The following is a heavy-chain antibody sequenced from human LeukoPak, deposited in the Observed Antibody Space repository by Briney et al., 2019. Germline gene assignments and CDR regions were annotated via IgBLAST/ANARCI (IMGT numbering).Heavy chain of an antibody. J-gene: IGHJ3*02. CDR1: GFTFSSYA. Sequence: GVVRRLSCAASGFTFSSYAMSWVRQAPGKGLEWVSAISGIGVSTYYADSVKCRFTISRDNSKNTLYLQMNSLRPEDTAVYYCAKDRGQSNYPVDAFDIWGQGTMVPVPS. CDR3: AKDRGQSNYPVDAFDI. CDR2: ISGIGVST. V-gene: IGHV3-23*01. D-gene: IGHD4-11*01.